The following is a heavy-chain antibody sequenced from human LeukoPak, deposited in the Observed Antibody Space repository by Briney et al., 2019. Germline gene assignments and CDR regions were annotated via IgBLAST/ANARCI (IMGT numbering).Heavy chain of an antibody. CDR3: ARDRGWVGYQLPWVDWFDP. D-gene: IGHD2-2*01. CDR2: IIPIFGTA. CDR1: GGTFSSYA. J-gene: IGHJ5*02. V-gene: IGHV1-69*01. Sequence: ASVKVSCKASGGTFSSYAISWVRQAPGQGLEWMGGIIPIFGTANYAQKFQGRVTITADESTRTAYMELSSLRSEDTAVYYCARDRGWVGYQLPWVDWFDPWGQGTLVTVSS.